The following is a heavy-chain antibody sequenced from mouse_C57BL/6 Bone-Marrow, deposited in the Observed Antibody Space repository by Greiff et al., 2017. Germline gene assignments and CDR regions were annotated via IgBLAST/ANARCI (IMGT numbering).Heavy chain of an antibody. D-gene: IGHD2-3*01. V-gene: IGHV3-6*01. CDR3: ARVPTYDPYYYAMDY. CDR1: CYSITSGYY. CDR2: ISYDGSN. J-gene: IGHJ4*01. Sequence: EVQLQESGPGLVKPSQSLSLTCSVTCYSITSGYYWNWIRQFPGNKLEWMGYISYDGSNNYNPSLKNRISITRDTSKNQFFLKLNSVTTEDTATYYCARVPTYDPYYYAMDYWGQGTSVTVSS.